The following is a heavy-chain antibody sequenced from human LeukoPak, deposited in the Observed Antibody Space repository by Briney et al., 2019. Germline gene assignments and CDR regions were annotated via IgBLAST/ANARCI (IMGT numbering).Heavy chain of an antibody. CDR3: ARDEWAGYYDSSGYADGMDV. V-gene: IGHV1-18*01. CDR1: GYTFTSYG. CDR2: ISAYNGNT. D-gene: IGHD3-22*01. J-gene: IGHJ6*02. Sequence: GASVKVSCKVSGYTFTSYGISWVRQAPGQGLEWMGWISAYNGNTNYAQKLQGRVTMTTDTSTSTAYMELRSLRSDDTAVYYCARDEWAGYYDSSGYADGMDVWGQGTTVTVSS.